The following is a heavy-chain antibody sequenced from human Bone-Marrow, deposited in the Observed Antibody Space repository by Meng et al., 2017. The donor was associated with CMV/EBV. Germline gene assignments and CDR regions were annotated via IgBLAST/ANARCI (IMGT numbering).Heavy chain of an antibody. D-gene: IGHD3-10*01. Sequence: GESLKISCAASGFTFSSYDMHWVRQATGKGLEWVSAIGTAGDTYYPGSVKGRFTISRENAKNTLDLQMNSLRAEDTAVYYCAKSPITMVRGVSGVPDYWGQGTLVTVSS. CDR1: GFTFSSYD. CDR2: IGTAGDT. J-gene: IGHJ4*02. CDR3: AKSPITMVRGVSGVPDY. V-gene: IGHV3-13*01.